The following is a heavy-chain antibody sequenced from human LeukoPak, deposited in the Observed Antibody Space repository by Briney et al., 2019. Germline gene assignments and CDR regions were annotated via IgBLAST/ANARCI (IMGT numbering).Heavy chain of an antibody. CDR3: TRDQFGM. J-gene: IGHJ4*02. Sequence: GGALRLSCAASRFIFSRNAMDWVCQAQGKGGEGIAVIQKERSNNYYADSVKGRFTISRDNSRSTLYLQMNSLRPEDTGVYDCTRDQFGMWGQGTLVTVSS. D-gene: IGHD3-10*01. V-gene: IGHV3-30*04. CDR1: RFIFSRNA. CDR2: IQKERSNN.